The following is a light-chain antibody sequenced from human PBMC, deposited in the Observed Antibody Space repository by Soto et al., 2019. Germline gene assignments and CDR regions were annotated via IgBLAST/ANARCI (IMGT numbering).Light chain of an antibody. CDR1: SSDVGSYNR. V-gene: IGLV2-18*02. CDR2: EVS. J-gene: IGLJ2*01. CDR3: SSYTSSRTCV. Sequence: QSVLTQPSSVSGSPGQSVTISCTGTSSDVGSYNRVSWYQQPPGTAPKLMIYEVSNRPSGVPDRFSGSKSGNTASLTISGPQAEDEADYYCSSYTSSRTCVFGGGTKVTVL.